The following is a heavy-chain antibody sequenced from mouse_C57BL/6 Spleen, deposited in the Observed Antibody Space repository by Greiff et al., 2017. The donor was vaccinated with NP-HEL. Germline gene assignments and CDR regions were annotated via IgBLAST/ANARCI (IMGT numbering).Heavy chain of an antibody. J-gene: IGHJ4*01. V-gene: IGHV7-3*01. D-gene: IGHD2-10*01. CDR3: ARFHSYYFYAMDY. CDR2: IRNKANGYTT. Sequence: EVKLMESGGGLVQPGGSLSLSCAASGFTFTDYYMSWVRQPPGKALEWLGFIRNKANGYTTEYSASVKGRFTISRDNSQSILYLQMNALRAEDSATYYCARFHSYYFYAMDYWGQGTSVTVSS. CDR1: GFTFTDYY.